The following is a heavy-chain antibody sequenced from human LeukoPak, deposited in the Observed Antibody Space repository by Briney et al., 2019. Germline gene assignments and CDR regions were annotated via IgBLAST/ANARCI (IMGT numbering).Heavy chain of an antibody. CDR1: GFTFSSYW. D-gene: IGHD2-15*01. Sequence: GGSLRLSCAASGFTFSSYWMNWVRQAPGKGLVWVSRIASDGSSTTYADSVKGRFSISRDNAKNTLYLQMNSLRAEDTAVYYCARLSGCSGGSCYSNAFDIRGQGTMVTVSS. CDR3: ARLSGCSGGSCYSNAFDI. V-gene: IGHV3-74*01. CDR2: IASDGSST. J-gene: IGHJ3*02.